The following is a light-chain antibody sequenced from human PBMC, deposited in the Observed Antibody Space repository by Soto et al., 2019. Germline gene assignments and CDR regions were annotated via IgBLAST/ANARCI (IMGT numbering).Light chain of an antibody. CDR3: QQYTTFSRA. V-gene: IGKV1-5*01. J-gene: IGKJ1*01. Sequence: DIQMTQSPSPLSASVGDRVTITCRASQTIRTRLAWYQQKPGKAPKLLIYDASTLDSGVPSMFSGSGSETDFTLTISGLQPDDFATYYCQQYTTFSRAFGQGTTVDI. CDR1: QTIRTR. CDR2: DAS.